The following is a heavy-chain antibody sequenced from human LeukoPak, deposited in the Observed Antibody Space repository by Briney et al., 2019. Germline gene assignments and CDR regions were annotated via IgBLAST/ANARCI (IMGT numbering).Heavy chain of an antibody. CDR1: GFTLSDYA. Sequence: GGSLRLSCAASGFTLSDYAMQWVRQSPGKGLEWVALISNDGSNKHHADSVKGRFTVFRDNSKNTLYLQMDSLRIEDTAVYYCARGRIVGTPSGWLDPWGQGTLVTVSS. J-gene: IGHJ5*02. CDR3: ARGRIVGTPSGWLDP. D-gene: IGHD1-26*01. V-gene: IGHV3-30-3*01. CDR2: ISNDGSNK.